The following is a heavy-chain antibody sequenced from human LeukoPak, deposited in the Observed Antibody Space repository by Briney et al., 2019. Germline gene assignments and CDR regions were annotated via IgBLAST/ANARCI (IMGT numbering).Heavy chain of an antibody. CDR1: GGSFSGYY. CDR2: INHSGST. Sequence: PSETLSLTCAVYGGSFSGYYWSWIRQPPGEGLEWIGEINHSGSTNYNPSLKSRVTISVDTSKNQFSLKLSSVTAADTAVYYCARGRSGYSRMDVWGQGTTVTVSS. D-gene: IGHD3-22*01. J-gene: IGHJ6*02. CDR3: ARGRSGYSRMDV. V-gene: IGHV4-34*01.